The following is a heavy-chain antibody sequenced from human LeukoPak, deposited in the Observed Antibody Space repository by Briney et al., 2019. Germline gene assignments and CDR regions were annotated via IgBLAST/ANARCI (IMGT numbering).Heavy chain of an antibody. J-gene: IGHJ4*02. D-gene: IGHD6-13*01. CDR3: ARHPPGIAAAGRTFDY. CDR1: GYTFTSYG. CDR2: ISAYNGNT. V-gene: IGHV1-18*01. Sequence: ASVKVSCKASGYTFTSYGISWVRQAPGQGLEWMGWISAYNGNTNYAQKLQGRVTMTTDTSTSTAYMELRSLRSDDTAVYYCARHPPGIAAAGRTFDYWGQGTLVTVSS.